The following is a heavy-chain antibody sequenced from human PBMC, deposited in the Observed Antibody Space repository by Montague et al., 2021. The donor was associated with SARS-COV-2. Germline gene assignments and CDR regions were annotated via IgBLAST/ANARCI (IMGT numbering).Heavy chain of an antibody. D-gene: IGHD3-10*01. CDR1: GGSISSYY. CDR3: AREAWFGDKTSASEYYGMDV. J-gene: IGHJ6*02. Sequence: SETLSLTCTVSGGSISSYYWSWIRQPAGKGLEWIGCIYTSGSTXXXPSXXXRVTMSVDTSKNQFSLKLSSVTAADTAVYYCAREAWFGDKTSASEYYGMDVWGQGTTVTVSS. CDR2: IYTSGST. V-gene: IGHV4-4*07.